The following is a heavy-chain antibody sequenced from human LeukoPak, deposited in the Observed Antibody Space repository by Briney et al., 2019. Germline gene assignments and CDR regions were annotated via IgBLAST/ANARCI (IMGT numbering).Heavy chain of an antibody. CDR1: GFTFSSYG. D-gene: IGHD1-1*01. V-gene: IGHV3-30*02. CDR3: AKVLMAYNWNDVPDY. J-gene: IGHJ4*02. Sequence: GGSLRLSCAASGFTFSSYGMHWVRQAPGKGLDWVAFIRYDGSNKYYADSVKGRFTISRDNSKNTLYLQMNSLRAEDTAVYYCAKVLMAYNWNDVPDYWGQGTLVTVSS. CDR2: IRYDGSNK.